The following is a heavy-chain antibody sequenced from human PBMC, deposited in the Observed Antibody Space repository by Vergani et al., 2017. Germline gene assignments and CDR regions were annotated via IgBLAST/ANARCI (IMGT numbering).Heavy chain of an antibody. CDR3: ARQYSIGWPDLWWYFDL. Sequence: EVQLVQSGAEVKKPGESLKISCKGSGYSFTSYWIGWVRQLPGKGLEWMGIIYPGDSDTRYSPSFQGQVTISTDKSFSTAYLQWSTLKSSDPAMYYCARQYSIGWPDLWWYFDLWGRGTLVTVSS. V-gene: IGHV5-51*01. CDR2: IYPGDSDT. CDR1: GYSFTSYW. J-gene: IGHJ2*01. D-gene: IGHD6-19*01.